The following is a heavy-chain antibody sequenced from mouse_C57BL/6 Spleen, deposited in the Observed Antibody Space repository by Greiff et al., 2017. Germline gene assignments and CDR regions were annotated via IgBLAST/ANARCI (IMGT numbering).Heavy chain of an antibody. V-gene: IGHV1-82*01. CDR3: APIYYGNYYCLDY. Sequence: VKLQESGPELVKPGASVKISCKASGYAFSSSWMNWVKQRPGKGLEWIGRIYPGDGDTNYNGKFKGKATLTADKSSSTAYMQLSSLTSEDSAVYFCAPIYYGNYYCLDYWGQGTTLTVSS. CDR2: IYPGDGDT. D-gene: IGHD2-1*01. J-gene: IGHJ2*01. CDR1: GYAFSSSW.